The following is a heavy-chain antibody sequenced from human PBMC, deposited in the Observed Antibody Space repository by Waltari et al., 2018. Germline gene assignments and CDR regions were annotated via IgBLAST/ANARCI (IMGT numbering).Heavy chain of an antibody. Sequence: QVQLVQSGAEVKKPGASVKVSCKVSGYTLPELSLHWVRQAPGKGLEWWGGCDAEDGETIYAQKFQGRVTMTEDTSTDTAYMELSSLRSEDTAVYYCAAAEWLSIDYWGQGTLVTVSS. D-gene: IGHD5-12*01. V-gene: IGHV1-24*01. CDR1: GYTLPELS. CDR2: CDAEDGET. CDR3: AAAEWLSIDY. J-gene: IGHJ4*02.